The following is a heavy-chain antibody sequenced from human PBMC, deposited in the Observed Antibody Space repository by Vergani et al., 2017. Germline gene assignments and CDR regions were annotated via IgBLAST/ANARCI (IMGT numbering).Heavy chain of an antibody. D-gene: IGHD2-2*01. CDR1: GFTFDDYA. CDR3: AKCSSTNYGMDV. Sequence: EVQLVESGGGLVQPGGSLRLSCAASGFTFDDYAMHWVRQAPGKGLEWVSAISGSGGSTYYADSVKGRFTISRDNSKNTLYLQMNSLRAEDTAVYYCAKCSSTNYGMDVWGQGTTVTVSS. CDR2: ISGSGGST. J-gene: IGHJ6*02. V-gene: IGHV3-23*04.